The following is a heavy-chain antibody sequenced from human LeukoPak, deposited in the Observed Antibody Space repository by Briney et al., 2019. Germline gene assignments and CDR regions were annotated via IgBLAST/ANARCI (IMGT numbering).Heavy chain of an antibody. V-gene: IGHV3-30*04. Sequence: GGSLRLSCVASGLAFSSYSMHWVRQAPGKGLEWVGVISYDGSDEYYTDSVKGRFTISRDNSKNTVYLQMNSLRADDTAVYYCARDRVSVGATFYYYYGMDVWGQGTTVTVSS. CDR1: GLAFSSYS. CDR2: ISYDGSDE. D-gene: IGHD1-26*01. J-gene: IGHJ6*02. CDR3: ARDRVSVGATFYYYYGMDV.